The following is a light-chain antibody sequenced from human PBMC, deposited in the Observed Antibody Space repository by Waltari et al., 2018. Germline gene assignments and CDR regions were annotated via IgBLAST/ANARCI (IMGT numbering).Light chain of an antibody. CDR2: DVS. CDR3: SSYTSSTTLLLI. Sequence: QSALTQPASVSGSPGPSITIPCTGTSSDVGGYNYVPWYQKHPGKAPKLLIYDVSNRPSGVSNRFSASKSGNTASLIISGLQAEDEADYYCSSYTSSTTLLLIFGGGTKLTVL. J-gene: IGLJ2*01. CDR1: SSDVGGYNY. V-gene: IGLV2-14*03.